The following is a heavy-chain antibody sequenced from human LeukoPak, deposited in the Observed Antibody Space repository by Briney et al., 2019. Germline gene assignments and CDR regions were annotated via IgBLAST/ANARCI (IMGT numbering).Heavy chain of an antibody. D-gene: IGHD3-22*01. CDR2: ISGSGGGT. V-gene: IGHV3-23*01. J-gene: IGHJ1*01. Sequence: PGGSLRLSCAASGFTFSSYAISWVRHAPGKGLEWVSAISGSGGGTYYADSVKGRFTISSDNSRNTRNLQVNSLGAEDSAVYYCAKGPYYYDSRTFRDRYFQHWGQGTLVTVSS. CDR3: AKGPYYYDSRTFRDRYFQH. CDR1: GFTFSSYA.